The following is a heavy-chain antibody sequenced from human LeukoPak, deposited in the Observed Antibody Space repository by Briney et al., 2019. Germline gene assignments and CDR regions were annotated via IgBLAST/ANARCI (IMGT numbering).Heavy chain of an antibody. CDR3: ARDRNTMVRGVTVRYYYYGMDV. J-gene: IGHJ6*02. V-gene: IGHV1-18*01. CDR1: GYTFTTYG. D-gene: IGHD3-10*01. Sequence: GASVKVSCKTSGYTFTTYGISWVRQAPGQGLEWMGWISAYSGNTNYAQKVQGRVTMTTDTSTSTAYMELRSLRSDDTAVYYCARDRNTMVRGVTVRYYYYGMDVWGQGTTVTVSS. CDR2: ISAYSGNT.